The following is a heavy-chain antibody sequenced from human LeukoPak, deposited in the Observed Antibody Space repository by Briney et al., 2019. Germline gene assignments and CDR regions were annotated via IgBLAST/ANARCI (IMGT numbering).Heavy chain of an antibody. CDR3: AKEHDYSNYYYFDF. CDR2: IKRDGSEK. CDR1: GFTFSSYW. D-gene: IGHD4-11*01. V-gene: IGHV3-7*03. Sequence: GVLRLSCAASGFTFSSYWMTWVRQAPGKGLEWVANIKRDGSEKHYVDSVRGRFTISRDNAKNSMFLQMNSLRAEDTAVYYCAKEHDYSNYYYFDFWGQGTLVTVSS. J-gene: IGHJ4*02.